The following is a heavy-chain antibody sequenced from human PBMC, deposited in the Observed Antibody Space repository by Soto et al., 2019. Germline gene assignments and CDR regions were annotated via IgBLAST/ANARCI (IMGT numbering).Heavy chain of an antibody. J-gene: IGHJ1*01. CDR1: GFSFSDYD. D-gene: IGHD5-18*01. CDR3: AKGFYGYSIHY. Sequence: PGGSLRLSCAASGFSFSDYDMSWVRQAPGKGLEWVSVISDSGGGAYYADSVKGRFTISRDNSKNTLYLQMSSLRAEDTAIYYCAKGFYGYSIHYWGQGTLVTVSS. V-gene: IGHV3-23*01. CDR2: ISDSGGGA.